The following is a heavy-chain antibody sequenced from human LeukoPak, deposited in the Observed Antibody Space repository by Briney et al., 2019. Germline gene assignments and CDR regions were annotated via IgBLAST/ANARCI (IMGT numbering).Heavy chain of an antibody. J-gene: IGHJ4*02. V-gene: IGHV1-8*01. Sequence: GASVKVSCKASGYTFTNYDINWVRQATGQGLEWMGWMNPNSGNTGYAQKFQGRVTMTRNTSISTAYMELSRLRSDDTAVYYCARDLMTYGSGSYSPEDLWGQGTLVTVSS. CDR2: MNPNSGNT. CDR1: GYTFTNYD. CDR3: ARDLMTYGSGSYSPEDL. D-gene: IGHD3-10*01.